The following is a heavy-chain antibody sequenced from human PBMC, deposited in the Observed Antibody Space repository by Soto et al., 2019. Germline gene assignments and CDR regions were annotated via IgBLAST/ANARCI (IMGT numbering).Heavy chain of an antibody. V-gene: IGHV4-59*01. J-gene: IGHJ5*02. D-gene: IGHD5-12*01. CDR3: ARGRWLQSHLFDP. CDR1: GGSISSYY. Sequence: SETLSLTCTVSGGSISSYYWSWIRQPPGKGLEWIGYIYYSGSTNYKPSLKSRVTISVDTSKNQFSLKLSSVTAADTAVYYCARGRWLQSHLFDPWGQGTLVTVSS. CDR2: IYYSGST.